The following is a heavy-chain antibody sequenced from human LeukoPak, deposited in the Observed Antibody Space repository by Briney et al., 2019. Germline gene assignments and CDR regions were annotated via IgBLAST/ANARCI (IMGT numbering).Heavy chain of an antibody. Sequence: ASVKVSCKASGGTFSSYAISWVRQAPGQGLEWMGGIIPIFGTANYAQKFQGRVTITADESTSTAYMELSSLRSEDTAVYYCARSGSYSGAYDAFDIWGQGTMVTVSS. V-gene: IGHV1-69*13. D-gene: IGHD1-26*01. CDR2: IIPIFGTA. J-gene: IGHJ3*02. CDR1: GGTFSSYA. CDR3: ARSGSYSGAYDAFDI.